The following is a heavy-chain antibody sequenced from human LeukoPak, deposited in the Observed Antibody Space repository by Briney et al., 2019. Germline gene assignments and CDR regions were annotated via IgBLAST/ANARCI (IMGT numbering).Heavy chain of an antibody. CDR3: ARDKSGTLTRAYYYIDV. J-gene: IGHJ6*03. CDR2: DYSGVNA. V-gene: IGHV4-4*07. D-gene: IGHD1-26*01. CDR1: GDSMHSYY. Sequence: NPSETLSLTCTVSGDSMHSYYWSWIRQSPEKGLEWIERDYSGVNAYYNPSLQSRVTISVDKSNNQFSLDLASVTATDTALYYCARDKSGTLTRAYYYIDVWGKGITVTVSS.